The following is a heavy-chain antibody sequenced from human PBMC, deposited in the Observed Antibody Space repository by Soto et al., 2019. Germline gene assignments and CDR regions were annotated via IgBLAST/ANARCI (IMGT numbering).Heavy chain of an antibody. Sequence: SETLSLTCAVYGGSFSGYYWSWIRQPPGKGLEWIGEINHSGSTNYNPSLKSRVTISVDTSKNQFSLKLSSVTAADTAVYYCARAIYCSGGSCQDAFDIWGQGTMVTVSS. J-gene: IGHJ3*02. V-gene: IGHV4-34*01. CDR1: GGSFSGYY. CDR3: ARAIYCSGGSCQDAFDI. CDR2: INHSGST. D-gene: IGHD2-15*01.